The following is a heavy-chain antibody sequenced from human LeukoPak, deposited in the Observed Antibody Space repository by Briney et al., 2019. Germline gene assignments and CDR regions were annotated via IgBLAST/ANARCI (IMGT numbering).Heavy chain of an antibody. V-gene: IGHV5-10-1*01. CDR3: ARGGGYSPIEVDY. CDR1: GYSFTSYW. J-gene: IGHJ4*02. Sequence: GESLKISCKGSGYSFTSYWISWVRQMPGKGLEWMGRIDPSDSHTTYSPSFEGHVNMSADKSISTAYLQWSSLKASDTAMYYCARGGGYSPIEVDYWGQGTLVTVSS. CDR2: IDPSDSHT. D-gene: IGHD5-18*01.